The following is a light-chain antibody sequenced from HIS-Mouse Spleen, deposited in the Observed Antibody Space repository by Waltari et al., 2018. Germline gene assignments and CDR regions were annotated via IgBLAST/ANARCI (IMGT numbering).Light chain of an antibody. CDR1: QSVSSN. J-gene: IGKJ1*01. V-gene: IGKV3-15*01. CDR3: QQYNNWPPEGT. Sequence: EIVMTQSPANLSVSPGERATLSCRASQSVSSNLAWYQQKPGQAPRLLIYGASTRATGIPARFSGSGSGTEFTLTISSLQSEDFAVYYCQQYNNWPPEGTFGQGTKVEIK. CDR2: GAS.